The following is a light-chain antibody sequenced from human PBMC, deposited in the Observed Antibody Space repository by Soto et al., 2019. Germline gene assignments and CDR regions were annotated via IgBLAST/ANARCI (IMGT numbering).Light chain of an antibody. CDR2: TAS. CDR1: QSVGSN. CDR3: HQYNTWPQT. J-gene: IGKJ1*01. V-gene: IGKV3-15*01. Sequence: EILMTQSPATLSVSPGERATLSCRASQSVGSNLAWYQQKPGQAPRLLIRTASIRATGTPDRFSGGGSGTEFTLTISSLQSEDFAVYYCHQYNTWPQTFGQGTKVELK.